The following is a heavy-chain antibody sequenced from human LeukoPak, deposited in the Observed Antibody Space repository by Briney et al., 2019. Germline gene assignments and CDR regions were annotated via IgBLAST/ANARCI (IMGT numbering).Heavy chain of an antibody. CDR3: ARSLYGDY. CDR2: ISSSSSTI. D-gene: IGHD4-17*01. Sequence: HPGGSLRLSCAASGFTFSSYWMHWVRQAPGKGLEWVSYISSSSSTIYYADSVKGRFTISRDNAKNSLYLQMNSLRAEDTAVYYCARSLYGDYWGQGTLVTVSS. J-gene: IGHJ4*02. CDR1: GFTFSSYW. V-gene: IGHV3-48*01.